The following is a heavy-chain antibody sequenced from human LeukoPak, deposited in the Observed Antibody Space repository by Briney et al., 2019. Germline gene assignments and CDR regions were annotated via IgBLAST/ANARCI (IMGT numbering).Heavy chain of an antibody. Sequence: GGSLRLSCAASGFTFSSYAMSWVRQAPGKGLEWVSAISGSGGSTYYADSVKGRFTISRDNSKNTLYLQMNSLRAEDTAVYYCATSHYYDSSGYYCGWGYYFDYWGQGTLVAVSS. CDR3: ATSHYYDSSGYYCGWGYYFDY. CDR2: ISGSGGST. J-gene: IGHJ4*02. V-gene: IGHV3-23*01. D-gene: IGHD3-22*01. CDR1: GFTFSSYA.